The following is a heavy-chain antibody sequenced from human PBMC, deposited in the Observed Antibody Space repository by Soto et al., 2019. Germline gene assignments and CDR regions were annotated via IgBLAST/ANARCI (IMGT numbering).Heavy chain of an antibody. V-gene: IGHV3-33*03. Sequence: QVQLVESGGGVVQPGRSLRLSCAASGFTFSNYGMHWVRQAPGKGVEWVAVIWNDGTNKYYVDSVRGRFTISRDDSKNTLYLEMNGLRAEDTGVYYCAKDMAAAAHQGDAFDIWGLGTMVSVSA. CDR3: AKDMAAAAHQGDAFDI. CDR1: GFTFSNYG. CDR2: IWNDGTNK. D-gene: IGHD6-13*01. J-gene: IGHJ3*02.